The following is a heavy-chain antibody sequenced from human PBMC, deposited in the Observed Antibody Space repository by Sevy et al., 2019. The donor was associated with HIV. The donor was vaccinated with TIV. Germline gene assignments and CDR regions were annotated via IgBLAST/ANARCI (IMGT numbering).Heavy chain of an antibody. CDR2: ISSSGSTI. CDR1: GFTFNTHA. V-gene: IGHV3-48*03. D-gene: IGHD3-3*01. J-gene: IGHJ5*02. Sequence: GGSLRLSCAASGFTFNTHAMTWVRQAPGKGLEWVSYISSSGSTIYYADSVKGRFTISRDNAKNSLYLQMNSLRAEDTAVYYCARDPTYYDFWSGYYTGWFDPWGQGTLVTVSS. CDR3: ARDPTYYDFWSGYYTGWFDP.